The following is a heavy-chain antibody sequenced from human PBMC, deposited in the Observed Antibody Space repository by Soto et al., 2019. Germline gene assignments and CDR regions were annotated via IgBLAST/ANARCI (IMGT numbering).Heavy chain of an antibody. CDR2: IYNSGST. V-gene: IGHV4-31*03. CDR3: ARGGIAAAAPPDY. Sequence: PSETLSLTCTVSGGSINSGGYYWSWIRQHPGKGLEWIGYIYNSGSTYYNPSLKSRVTISVDTSKNQFSLKLSSVTAADTAVYYCARGGIAAAAPPDYWGQGTLVTVSS. J-gene: IGHJ4*02. CDR1: GGSINSGGYY. D-gene: IGHD6-13*01.